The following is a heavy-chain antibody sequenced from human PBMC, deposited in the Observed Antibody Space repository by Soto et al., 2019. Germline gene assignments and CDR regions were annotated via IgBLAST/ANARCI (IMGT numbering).Heavy chain of an antibody. J-gene: IGHJ4*02. CDR3: ARQIYDSDTGPNFQYYFDS. V-gene: IGHV5-10-1*01. CDR2: IDPSDSQT. Sequence: GESLKISCKGSGYSFAGYWITWVRQKPGKGLEWMGRIDPSDSQTYYSPSFRGHVTISATKSITTVFLQWSSLRASDTAMYYCARQIYDSDTGPNFQYYFDSWSQGTPVTVSS. D-gene: IGHD5-18*01. CDR1: GYSFAGYW.